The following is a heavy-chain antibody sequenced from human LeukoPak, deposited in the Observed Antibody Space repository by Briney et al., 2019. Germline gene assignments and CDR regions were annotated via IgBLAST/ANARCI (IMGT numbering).Heavy chain of an antibody. CDR3: GRAMEVYQLLPDY. CDR2: IWYDGSDK. CDR1: GFTFSSYG. V-gene: IGHV3-33*01. J-gene: IGHJ4*02. Sequence: GMSLRLSCAASGFTFSSYGMHWVRQAPGKGLEWVAVIWYDGSDKYYADSVKGRFTISRDNSNNTLHLQMNSLRAEDTAVYYCGRAMEVYQLLPDYWGQGTLVTVSS. D-gene: IGHD2-2*01.